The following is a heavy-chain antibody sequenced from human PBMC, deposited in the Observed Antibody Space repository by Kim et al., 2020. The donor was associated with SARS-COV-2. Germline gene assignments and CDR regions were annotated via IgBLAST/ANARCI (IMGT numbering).Heavy chain of an antibody. D-gene: IGHD3-22*01. CDR3: ARLISVIVVVTNLNFYY. CDR2: ISGSGTGT. Sequence: GGSLRLSCAASGFTFSSYAMSWVRQAPGKGLEWVSAISGSGTGTYYADSVKGRFTISRDNSKNTLFLQMSSLRAEDTAVYYCARLISVIVVVTNLNFYYWGQGTLVTVSS. V-gene: IGHV3-23*01. CDR1: GFTFSSYA. J-gene: IGHJ4*02.